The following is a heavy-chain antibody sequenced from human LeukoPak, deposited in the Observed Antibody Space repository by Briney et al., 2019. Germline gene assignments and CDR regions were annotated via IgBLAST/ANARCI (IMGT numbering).Heavy chain of an antibody. Sequence: SETLSLTCTVSGGSISSGSYYWSWIRQPAGKGPEWIGRIYTSGSTNYNPSLKSRVTISVDTSKNQFSLKLSSVTAADTAVYYCARVGVDYGDYIDYWGQGTLVTVSS. CDR1: GGSISSGSYY. CDR2: IYTSGST. J-gene: IGHJ4*02. CDR3: ARVGVDYGDYIDY. D-gene: IGHD4-17*01. V-gene: IGHV4-61*02.